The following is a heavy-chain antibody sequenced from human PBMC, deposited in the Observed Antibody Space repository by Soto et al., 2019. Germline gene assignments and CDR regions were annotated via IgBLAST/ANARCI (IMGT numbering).Heavy chain of an antibody. CDR1: GFTFTSSA. D-gene: IGHD6-13*01. Sequence: QMQLVQSGPEVKKPGTSVKVSCKASGFTFTSSAVQWVRQARGQRLEWIGWIVVGSGNTNYAQKFQERVTITRDMSTSTAYMELSSLRSEDTAVYYCAADRAGYSSSWYGGYRGQGTLVTVSS. CDR3: AADRAGYSSSWYGGY. CDR2: IVVGSGNT. J-gene: IGHJ4*02. V-gene: IGHV1-58*01.